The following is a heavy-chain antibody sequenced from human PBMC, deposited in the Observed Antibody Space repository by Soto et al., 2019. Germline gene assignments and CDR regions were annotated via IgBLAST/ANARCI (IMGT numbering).Heavy chain of an antibody. CDR3: ARSAWDRITISNWFDP. J-gene: IGHJ5*02. D-gene: IGHD3-9*01. Sequence: AGGSLRLSCAASGFTFSSYSMNWVRQAPGKGLEWVSSISSSSSYIYYADSVKGRFTISRDNAKNSLYLQMNSLRAEDTAVYYCARSAWDRITISNWFDPWGQGTLVTVSS. CDR2: ISSSSSYI. CDR1: GFTFSSYS. V-gene: IGHV3-21*01.